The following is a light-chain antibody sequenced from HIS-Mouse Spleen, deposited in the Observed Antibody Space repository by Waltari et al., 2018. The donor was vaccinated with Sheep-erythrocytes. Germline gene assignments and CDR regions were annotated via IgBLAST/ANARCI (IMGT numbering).Light chain of an antibody. J-gene: IGLJ1*01. V-gene: IGLV2-11*01. CDR3: CSYAGSYNHV. CDR2: DVS. Sequence: QSALTQPRAVSGSPGQSVTISCTGTSSDVGVFNFFPWYQQHPGKAPKLIIYDVSKRPSGVPDRFSGSKSDNTASLTISGLQAEDEADYYCCSYAGSYNHVFATGTKVTVL. CDR1: SSDVGVFNF.